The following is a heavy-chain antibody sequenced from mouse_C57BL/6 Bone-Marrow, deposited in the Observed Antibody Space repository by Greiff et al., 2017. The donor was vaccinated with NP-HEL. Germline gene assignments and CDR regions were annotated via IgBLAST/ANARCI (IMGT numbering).Heavy chain of an antibody. CDR2: IHPNSGST. V-gene: IGHV1-64*01. Sequence: QVHVKQPGAELVKPGASVKLSCKASGYTFTSYWMHWVKQRPGQGLEWIGMIHPNSGSTNYNEKFKSKATLTVDKSSSTAYMQLSSLTSEDSAVYYWARDYGNYAWFAYWGQGTLVTVSA. CDR3: ARDYGNYAWFAY. J-gene: IGHJ3*01. D-gene: IGHD2-1*01. CDR1: GYTFTSYW.